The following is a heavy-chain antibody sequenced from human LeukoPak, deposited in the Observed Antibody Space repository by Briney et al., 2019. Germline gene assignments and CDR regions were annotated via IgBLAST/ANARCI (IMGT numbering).Heavy chain of an antibody. CDR1: GYSISSGYY. CDR3: ARDPPGGDYMDV. D-gene: IGHD2-21*01. CDR2: IYYSGST. Sequence: SETLSLTCTVSGYSISSGYYWGWIRQPPGKGLEWIGSIYYSGSTYYNPSLKSRVTISVDTSKNQFSLKLSSVTAADTAVYYCARDPPGGDYMDVWGKGTTVTVSS. V-gene: IGHV4-38-2*02. J-gene: IGHJ6*03.